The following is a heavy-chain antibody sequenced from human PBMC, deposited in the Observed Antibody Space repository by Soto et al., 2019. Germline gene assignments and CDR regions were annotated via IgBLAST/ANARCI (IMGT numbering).Heavy chain of an antibody. CDR3: ATWHLQEHAYDI. CDR1: GFTVSGKKY. V-gene: IGHV3-53*01. CDR2: LYDLDGT. D-gene: IGHD1-1*01. J-gene: IGHJ3*02. Sequence: GGSLRLSCAAFGFTVSGKKYVAWVRQAPGKGLEWVSALYDLDGTYYADSVKGRFTTSSDSSRTTVYLQMNSLRPDDTAVYSCATWHLQEHAYDIWGQGTMVTVSS.